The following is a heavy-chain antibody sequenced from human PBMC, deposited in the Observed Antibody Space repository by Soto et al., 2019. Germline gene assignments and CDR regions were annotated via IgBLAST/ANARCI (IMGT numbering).Heavy chain of an antibody. CDR3: ARFPDETGTPDDYNWFDP. Sequence: SETLSLTCSVSGGSVTSSDSYWSWIRLPPGKGLEWIGFVYYNGNTNYNPSLKSRVTISVDKSKNQFSLKLSSVTAADTAVYYCARFPDETGTPDDYNWFDPWGQGTLVTVSS. V-gene: IGHV4-61*05. D-gene: IGHD1-1*01. J-gene: IGHJ5*02. CDR1: GGSVTSSDSY. CDR2: VYYNGNT.